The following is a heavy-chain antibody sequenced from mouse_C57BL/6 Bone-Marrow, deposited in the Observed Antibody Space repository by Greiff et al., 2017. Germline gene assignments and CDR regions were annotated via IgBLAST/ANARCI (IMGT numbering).Heavy chain of an antibody. V-gene: IGHV14-4*01. Sequence: VQLQQSGAELVRPGASVKLSCTASGFNIKDDYIPWVKQRPEQGLEWIGWIDPENGDTEYASKFQGKATITSDTSSNTAYLQLSSLTSGDTAVYYCSSFDGNYFDFGGQGTPLTVAS. D-gene: IGHD2-3*01. CDR1: GFNIKDDY. CDR2: IDPENGDT. J-gene: IGHJ2*01. CDR3: SSFDGNYFDF.